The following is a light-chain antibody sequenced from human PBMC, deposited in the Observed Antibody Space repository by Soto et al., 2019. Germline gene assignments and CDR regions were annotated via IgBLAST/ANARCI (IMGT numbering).Light chain of an antibody. Sequence: DIVLTQSPGTLSLSPGERVTLSCRASQSVGSSFLAWYQQKPGQAPRLLIYGASSRATGIPDRFSGSRSGTNVTLTINILEPEDFAVYYCHQYCSSWTFGQGTKVEI. CDR3: HQYCSSWT. CDR1: QSVGSSF. CDR2: GAS. V-gene: IGKV3-20*01. J-gene: IGKJ1*01.